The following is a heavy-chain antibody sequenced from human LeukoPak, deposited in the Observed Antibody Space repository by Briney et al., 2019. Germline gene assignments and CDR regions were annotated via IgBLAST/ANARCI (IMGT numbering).Heavy chain of an antibody. V-gene: IGHV3-23*01. CDR1: GGTLSSYA. CDR2: ISGSGGST. D-gene: IGHD5-24*01. Sequence: PCKASGGTLSSYAMSWVRQAPGKGLEWVSAISGSGGSTYYADSVKGRFTISRDNSKNTLYLQMNSLRAEDTAVYYCAKVLVEMATIHYWGQGTLVTVSS. CDR3: AKVLVEMATIHY. J-gene: IGHJ4*02.